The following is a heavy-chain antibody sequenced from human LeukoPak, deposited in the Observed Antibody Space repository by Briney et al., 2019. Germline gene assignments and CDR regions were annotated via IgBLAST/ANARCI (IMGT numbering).Heavy chain of an antibody. V-gene: IGHV3-7*01. CDR3: ARGKGVDY. CDR1: GFTFSNFW. Sequence: GGSLRPSCAASGFTFSNFWMNWVRQAPGKGVEWVANIKQDGSEKYYVDSVKGRCTISRDNAKNSLYLQMNSLRAEDSAMYYCARGKGVDYWGQGTLVTVSS. CDR2: IKQDGSEK. J-gene: IGHJ4*02.